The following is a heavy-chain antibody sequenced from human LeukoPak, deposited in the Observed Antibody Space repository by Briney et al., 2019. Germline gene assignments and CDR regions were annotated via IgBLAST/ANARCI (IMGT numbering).Heavy chain of an antibody. CDR3: ARSSMYDSSCYPQS. V-gene: IGHV3-48*01. Sequence: GGSLRLSCAASGFTFSSYSMNWVRQAPGRGLEWVSYISSSSSTIYYADSVKGRFTISRDNAKNSLYLQMNSLRAEDTAVYYCARSSMYDSSCYPQSWAQGTLVTVSS. D-gene: IGHD3-22*01. CDR2: ISSSSSTI. CDR1: GFTFSSYS. J-gene: IGHJ5*02.